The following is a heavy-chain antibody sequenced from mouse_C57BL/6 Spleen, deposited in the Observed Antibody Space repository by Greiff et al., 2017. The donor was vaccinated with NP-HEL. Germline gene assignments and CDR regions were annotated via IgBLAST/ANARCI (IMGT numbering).Heavy chain of an antibody. CDR2: INPNYGTT. Sequence: VQLKQSGPELVKPGASVKISCKASGYSFTDYNMNWVKQSNGKSLEWIGVINPNYGTTSYNQKFKGKATLTVDQSSSTAYMQLNSLTSEDSAVYYCARRELRGSRRGNAMDYWGQGTSVTVSS. V-gene: IGHV1-39*01. CDR1: GYSFTDYN. CDR3: ARRELRGSRRGNAMDY. D-gene: IGHD1-1*01. J-gene: IGHJ4*01.